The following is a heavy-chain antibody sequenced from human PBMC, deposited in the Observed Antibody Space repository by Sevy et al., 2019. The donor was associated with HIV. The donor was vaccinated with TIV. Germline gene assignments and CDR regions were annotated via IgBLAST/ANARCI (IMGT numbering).Heavy chain of an antibody. Sequence: GGSLRLSCAASGFTFSSYWMSWVRQAPGKGLEWVANIKQDGSDKYYVDSVKGRFTFSRDNAKNSLYLQMNSLRAEDTAVYYCARDSGDFWSGRPSGYFDYWGQGTLVTVSS. CDR3: ARDSGDFWSGRPSGYFDY. J-gene: IGHJ4*02. V-gene: IGHV3-7*01. CDR2: IKQDGSDK. CDR1: GFTFSSYW. D-gene: IGHD3-3*01.